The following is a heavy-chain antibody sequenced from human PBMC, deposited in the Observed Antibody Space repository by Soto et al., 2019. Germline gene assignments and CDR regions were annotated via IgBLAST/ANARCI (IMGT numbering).Heavy chain of an antibody. J-gene: IGHJ5*02. Sequence: SDTLALTCPVSGDSFKNYDHSWSWYSQKPGEGLEWIGYIYCSGATYYSPSLKTRVSISLHKSQNYFSLQLTSVTTADSAVYYCATTNGAYSYDSVSWGQGTLVTVSS. V-gene: IGHV4-30-4*02. CDR2: IYCSGAT. CDR1: GDSFKNYDHS. D-gene: IGHD3-22*01. CDR3: ATTNGAYSYDSVS.